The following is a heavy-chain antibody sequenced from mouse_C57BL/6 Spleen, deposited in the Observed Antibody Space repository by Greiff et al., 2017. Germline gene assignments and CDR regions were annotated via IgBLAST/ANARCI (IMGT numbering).Heavy chain of an antibody. CDR3: ARHEEVGYGSSYGWYFDV. CDR2: FYPGSGSI. CDR1: GYTFTEYT. Sequence: QVQLQQSGAELVKPGASVKLSCKASGYTFTEYTIHWVKQRSGQGLEWIGWFYPGSGSIKYNEKFKDKATLTADKSSSTVYMELSRLTSEDSAVYCCARHEEVGYGSSYGWYFDVWGTGTTVTVSS. V-gene: IGHV1-62-2*01. D-gene: IGHD1-1*01. J-gene: IGHJ1*03.